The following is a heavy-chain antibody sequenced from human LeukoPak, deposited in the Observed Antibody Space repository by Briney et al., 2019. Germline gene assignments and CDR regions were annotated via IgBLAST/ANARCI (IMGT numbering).Heavy chain of an antibody. Sequence: GGSVRLFCVASGFDVNDNFMIWVRQAPGQGLEWISIIYASGGAYHAESVKGRFSAFRDTSKNTYFLQMNNLRAGDTAMYYCVRRHDYWGQGTLVTVSS. CDR1: GFDVNDNF. CDR2: IYASGGA. CDR3: VRRHDY. J-gene: IGHJ4*02. V-gene: IGHV3-53*01.